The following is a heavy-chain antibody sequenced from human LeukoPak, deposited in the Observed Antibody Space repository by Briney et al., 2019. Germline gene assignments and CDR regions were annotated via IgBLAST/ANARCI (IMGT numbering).Heavy chain of an antibody. CDR1: GGSVSSGSYY. Sequence: SETLSLTCTVSGGSVSSGSYYWGWIRQPPGKGLEWIGNIYYSGSTYYNPSLKSRVTISVDTSKNQFSLKLSSVTAADTAVYYCARVGEQGDRYCSGGSCPGRYYYYYMDVWGKGTTVTVSS. J-gene: IGHJ6*03. V-gene: IGHV4-39*07. CDR3: ARVGEQGDRYCSGGSCPGRYYYYYMDV. CDR2: IYYSGST. D-gene: IGHD2-15*01.